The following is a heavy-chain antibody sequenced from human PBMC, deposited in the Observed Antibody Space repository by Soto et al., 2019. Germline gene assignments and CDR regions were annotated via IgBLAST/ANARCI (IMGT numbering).Heavy chain of an antibody. J-gene: IGHJ6*02. Sequence: SETLSLTCTVSGGSISSGGYYWSWIRQHPGKGLEWIGYIYYSGSTYYNPSLKSRVTISVDTSKNQFSLKLSSVTAADTAVYYCARGITMVRGPYYYYYYGMDVWGQGTTVTVSS. V-gene: IGHV4-31*03. D-gene: IGHD3-10*01. CDR2: IYYSGST. CDR1: GGSISSGGYY. CDR3: ARGITMVRGPYYYYYYGMDV.